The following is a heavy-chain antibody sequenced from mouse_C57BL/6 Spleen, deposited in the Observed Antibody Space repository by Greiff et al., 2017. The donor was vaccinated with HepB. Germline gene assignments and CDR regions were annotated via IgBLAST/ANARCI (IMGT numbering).Heavy chain of an antibody. CDR2: IHPSDSDT. Sequence: QVQLKQPGAELVKPGASVKVSCKASGYTFTSYWMHWVKQRPGQGLEWIGRIHPSDSDTNYNQKFKGKATLTVDKSSSTAYMQLSSLTSEDSAVYYCAIPSMITTDYYAMDYWGQGTSVTVSS. CDR3: AIPSMITTDYYAMDY. CDR1: GYTFTSYW. D-gene: IGHD2-4*01. J-gene: IGHJ4*01. V-gene: IGHV1-74*01.